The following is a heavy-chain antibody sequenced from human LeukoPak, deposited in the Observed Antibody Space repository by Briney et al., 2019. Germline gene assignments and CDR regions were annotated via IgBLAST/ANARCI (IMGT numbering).Heavy chain of an antibody. CDR3: ARHSYYDSSGYGGGRAFDI. D-gene: IGHD3-22*01. J-gene: IGHJ3*02. V-gene: IGHV5-51*01. CDR2: IYPGDPAT. Sequence: GESLNISCKGSGYIFTSYWIGWVRQPPGKGLGWGGIIYPGDPATPERRSFQAQVTISADKTISTAYLQWSSLKASDTAMYYCARHSYYDSSGYGGGRAFDIWGQGTMVTVSS. CDR1: GYIFTSYW.